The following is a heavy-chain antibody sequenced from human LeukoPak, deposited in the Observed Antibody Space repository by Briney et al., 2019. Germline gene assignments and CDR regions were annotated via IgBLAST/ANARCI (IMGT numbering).Heavy chain of an antibody. Sequence: GGSLRLSCAASGFTFSSYGMHWVRQAPGKGLEWVAFIRYDGSNKYYADSVKGRSTISRDNTLYLQMNSLRAEDTAVYYCARRGDRVCTSMNCPPHSYYYYMDVWGKGTTVSVSS. CDR1: GFTFSSYG. J-gene: IGHJ6*03. D-gene: IGHD2-2*01. CDR3: ARRGDRVCTSMNCPPHSYYYYMDV. CDR2: IRYDGSNK. V-gene: IGHV3-30*02.